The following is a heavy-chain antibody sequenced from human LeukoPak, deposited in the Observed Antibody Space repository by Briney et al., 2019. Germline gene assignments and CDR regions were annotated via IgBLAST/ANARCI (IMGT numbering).Heavy chain of an antibody. CDR1: GFTFSSYW. CDR2: IKQDGSEK. CDR3: ARDSCGHTGAFDI. D-gene: IGHD5-18*01. V-gene: IGHV3-7*01. Sequence: GGSLRLSCAASGFTFSSYWMSWVRQAPGKGLEWVANIKQDGSEKYYVDSVKGRFTISRDNAKNSLYLQMNSLRAEDTAVYYCARDSCGHTGAFDIWGQGTMVTVSS. J-gene: IGHJ3*02.